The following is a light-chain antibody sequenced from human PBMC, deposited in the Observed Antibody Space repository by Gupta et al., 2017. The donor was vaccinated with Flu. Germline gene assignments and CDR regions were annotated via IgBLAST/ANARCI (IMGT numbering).Light chain of an antibody. CDR2: TAS. J-gene: IGKJ4*01. CDR3: LQHKRYPLT. Sequence: RNDLGWFQQRPGKAPKRLIYTASNLQSGVPSRFTGSGSGTEFTLTISSLQPDDFATYYCLQHKRYPLTFGGGTKVEIK. CDR1: RND. V-gene: IGKV1-17*01.